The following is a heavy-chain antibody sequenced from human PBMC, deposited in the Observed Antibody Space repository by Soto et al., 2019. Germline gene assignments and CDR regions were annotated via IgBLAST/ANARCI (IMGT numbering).Heavy chain of an antibody. Sequence: QVQLVQSGAEVKKPGASVKVSCKASGYTFTSYGISWVRQAPGQGLEWMGWISAYNGNTNYAQKLQGRVTMTTDTYTSTAYMELRSLRSDDTAVYYCARDYGSGSYLGGTYYYYGMDVWGQGTTVTVSS. V-gene: IGHV1-18*01. J-gene: IGHJ6*02. CDR3: ARDYGSGSYLGGTYYYYGMDV. CDR1: GYTFTSYG. D-gene: IGHD3-10*01. CDR2: ISAYNGNT.